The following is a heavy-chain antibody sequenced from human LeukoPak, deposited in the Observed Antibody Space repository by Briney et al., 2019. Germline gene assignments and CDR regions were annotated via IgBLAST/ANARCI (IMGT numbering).Heavy chain of an antibody. Sequence: ASVKASCKASGYTFTGYYMHWVRQAPGQGLEWMGWINPNSGGTNYAQKFQGRVTMTRDTSISTAYMELSRLRSDDTAVYYCARMIVGATRYYGMDVWGQGTMVTVSS. CDR3: ARMIVGATRYYGMDV. V-gene: IGHV1-2*02. D-gene: IGHD1-26*01. CDR1: GYTFTGYY. CDR2: INPNSGGT. J-gene: IGHJ6*02.